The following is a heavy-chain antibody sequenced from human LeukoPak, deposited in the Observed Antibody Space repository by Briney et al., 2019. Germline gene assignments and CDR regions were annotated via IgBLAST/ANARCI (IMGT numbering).Heavy chain of an antibody. CDR3: ARGGYYDFWSGYWFDP. CDR2: IYYSGST. J-gene: IGHJ5*02. V-gene: IGHV4-59*01. Sequence: SETLSLTCTASGGSISSYYWSWIRQPPGKGLEWIGYIYYSGSTNYNPSLKSRVTISVDTSKNQFSLKLSSVTAADTAVYYCARGGYYDFWSGYWFDPWGQGTLVTVSS. CDR1: GGSISSYY. D-gene: IGHD3-3*01.